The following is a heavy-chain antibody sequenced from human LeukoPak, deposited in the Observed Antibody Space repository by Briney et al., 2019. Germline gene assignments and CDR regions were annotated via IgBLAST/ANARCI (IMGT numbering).Heavy chain of an antibody. CDR2: IFYTGDS. CDR3: ARDPGIVPKYYDFWSGYSTHAFDI. CDR1: GVSSSSSY. Sequence: SETLSLTCTVSGVSSSSSYWSWIRQPPGKGLEWIGYIFYTGDSNHNPSFKSRVSISLDTSKDQISLKLSSVTAADTAVYYCARDPGIVPKYYDFWSGYSTHAFDIWGQGTMVTVSS. D-gene: IGHD3-3*01. V-gene: IGHV4-59*12. J-gene: IGHJ3*02.